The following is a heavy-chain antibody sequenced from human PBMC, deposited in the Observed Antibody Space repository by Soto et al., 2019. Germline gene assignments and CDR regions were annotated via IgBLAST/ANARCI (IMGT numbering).Heavy chain of an antibody. CDR1: GFSLSTPGVG. CDR3: VQRRGGGDCLRSYPSHYYCGVDV. D-gene: IGHD2-21*02. J-gene: IGHJ6*02. Sequence: QITLKESGPTLVKPTQTLTLTCTFSGFSLSTPGVGVGWIRQPPGKPLEWLALIYWDTDERYSPSLRSRLTITMGTSENQVVLTLTNIAPVDTAKYYCVQRRGGGDCLRSYPSHYYCGVDVWGQGTTVTVSS. V-gene: IGHV2-5*02. CDR2: IYWDTDE.